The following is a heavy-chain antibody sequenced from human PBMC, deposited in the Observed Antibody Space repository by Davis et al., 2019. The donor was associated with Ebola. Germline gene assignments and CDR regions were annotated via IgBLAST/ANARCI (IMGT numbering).Heavy chain of an antibody. V-gene: IGHV3-15*01. Sequence: GESLKISCAASGFTFSYAWMSWVRQAPGKGLEWVGRIKSKSDGGTTDYDAPVKGRFTISRDDSKNTWYLQMNSLKAEDTAVYYCTTLPTGARDYWGQGTLVTVSS. D-gene: IGHD2-8*02. CDR1: GFTFSYAW. CDR2: IKSKSDGGTT. CDR3: TTLPTGARDY. J-gene: IGHJ4*02.